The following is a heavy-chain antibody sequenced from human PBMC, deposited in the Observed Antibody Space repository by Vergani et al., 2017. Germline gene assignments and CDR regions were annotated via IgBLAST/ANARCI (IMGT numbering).Heavy chain of an antibody. Sequence: EVQLVESGGGIVKPGGSLRLSCVASGFSFRNAWMNWVRRTPGKGLEWVGRIKSTFDRGTTDYAAAVKGRFTISRDDSKHTLFLQMNGLKTEDIGVYYCTTDPRYCGDGSFYWLRDHHYYGMDVWGQGTTVTVSS. J-gene: IGHJ6*02. CDR3: TTDPRYCGDGSFYWLRDHHYYGMDV. D-gene: IGHD2-21*01. V-gene: IGHV3-15*07. CDR1: GFSFRNAW. CDR2: IKSTFDRGTT.